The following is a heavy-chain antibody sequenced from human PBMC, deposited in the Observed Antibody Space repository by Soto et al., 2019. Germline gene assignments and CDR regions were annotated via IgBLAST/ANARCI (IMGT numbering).Heavy chain of an antibody. Sequence: HLQESGPGLVKPSGTLSLTCDVSGGSISSSSWWTWVRQSPGKGLEWIGEIYHAGSPNYNPSLQSRVTILEDKSKNHFSLRLTSVTAADTAIYYCARGLSFRGDFDVWGQGTTVTVSS. CDR1: GGSISSSSW. CDR2: IYHAGSP. V-gene: IGHV4-4*02. D-gene: IGHD2-21*02. J-gene: IGHJ3*01. CDR3: ARGLSFRGDFDV.